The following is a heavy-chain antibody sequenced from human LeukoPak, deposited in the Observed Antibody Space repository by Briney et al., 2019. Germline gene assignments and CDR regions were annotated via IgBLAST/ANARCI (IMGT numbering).Heavy chain of an antibody. D-gene: IGHD6-13*01. CDR1: GGSFSGYY. CDR3: ARGYPAAGFNY. CDR2: INHSGST. Sequence: SETLSLTCAVYGGSFSGYYWSWIRQPPGKGLEWIREINHSGSTNYNLSLKSRVTISVDTSKKQFSLKVSSVTAADTAVYYCARGYPAAGFNYWGQGTLVTVSS. J-gene: IGHJ4*02. V-gene: IGHV4-34*01.